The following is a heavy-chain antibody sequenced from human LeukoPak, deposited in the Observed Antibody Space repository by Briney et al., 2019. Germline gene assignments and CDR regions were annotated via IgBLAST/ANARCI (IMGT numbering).Heavy chain of an antibody. Sequence: SETLSLTCSVSGGSISSSSYYWGWIRQSPGKGLEWIGSIYYSGSTDYNPSLKSRVTISVDTSKNQFSLKLSSVTAADTAVYYCATLTGGDDAFDIWGQGTMVTVSS. D-gene: IGHD4-23*01. CDR3: ATLTGGDDAFDI. CDR1: GGSISSSSYY. V-gene: IGHV4-39*07. J-gene: IGHJ3*02. CDR2: IYYSGST.